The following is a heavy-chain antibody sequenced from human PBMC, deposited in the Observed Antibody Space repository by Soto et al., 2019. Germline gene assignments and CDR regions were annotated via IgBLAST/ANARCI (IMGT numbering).Heavy chain of an antibody. Sequence: GGSLRLSCAASGFTFSSYAMHWVRQAPGKGLEWVAVISYDGSNKYYADSVKGRFTISRDNSKNTLYLQMNSLRAEDTAVYYCARVLVYDSSGYDAFDIWGQGTMVTVSS. J-gene: IGHJ3*02. D-gene: IGHD3-22*01. CDR2: ISYDGSNK. CDR1: GFTFSSYA. CDR3: ARVLVYDSSGYDAFDI. V-gene: IGHV3-30*04.